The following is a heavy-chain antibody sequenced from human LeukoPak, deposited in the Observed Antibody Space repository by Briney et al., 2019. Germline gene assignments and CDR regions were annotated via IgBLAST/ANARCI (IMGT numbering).Heavy chain of an antibody. CDR3: ARLPTGDY. V-gene: IGHV3-53*01. CDR2: IYSGGST. CDR1: GFTVSSNY. Sequence: GGSLRLSCAASGFTVSSNYVSWVRQAPGKGLEWVSVIYSGGSTYYADSLKGRITISRDNAKNTVYLQMNSLRAEDTAVYYCARLPTGDYWGQGTLVTVSS. J-gene: IGHJ4*02.